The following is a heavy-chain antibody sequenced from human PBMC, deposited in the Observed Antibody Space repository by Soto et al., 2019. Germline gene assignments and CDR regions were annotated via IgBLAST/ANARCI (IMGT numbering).Heavy chain of an antibody. J-gene: IGHJ4*02. CDR3: AKPKLSGQIHYFDY. V-gene: IGHV3-23*01. D-gene: IGHD3-10*01. CDR1: GFTFSSYA. CDR2: ISGSGGST. Sequence: EVQLLESGGGLVQPGGSLRLSCAASGFTFSSYAMSCVRQAPGKGLEWFSAISGSGGSTYYADSVKGRFTISRDNSKNTLYLQMNSLRAEDTAVYYCAKPKLSGQIHYFDYWGQGTLVTVSS.